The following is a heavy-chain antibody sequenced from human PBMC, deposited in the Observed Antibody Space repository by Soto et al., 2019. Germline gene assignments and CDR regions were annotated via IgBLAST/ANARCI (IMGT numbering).Heavy chain of an antibody. D-gene: IGHD1-26*01. V-gene: IGHV1-69*06. Sequence: SVKVSCKASAGTFSSYAISWVRQAPGQGLEWMGGIIPIFGTANYAQKFQGRVTITADKSTSTAYMELSSLRSEDTAVYYCARDLGFSTRTRYYGMDVWGQGTTVTVSS. J-gene: IGHJ6*02. CDR3: ARDLGFSTRTRYYGMDV. CDR2: IIPIFGTA. CDR1: AGTFSSYA.